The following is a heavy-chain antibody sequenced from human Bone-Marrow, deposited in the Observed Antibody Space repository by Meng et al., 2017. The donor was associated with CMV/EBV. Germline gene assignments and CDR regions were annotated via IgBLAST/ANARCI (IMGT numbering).Heavy chain of an antibody. Sequence: GGSLRLSCKGSGYSFNNYWIAWVRQMPGKGLEWMGIIYPGDSDPRYSPSFQGQVTISADKSISTSYLQWSSLQTSDTAIYYCASPSSPAYYYGMDVWGQGTTVTVSS. D-gene: IGHD6-6*01. J-gene: IGHJ6*02. CDR1: GYSFNNYW. CDR3: ASPSSPAYYYGMDV. V-gene: IGHV5-51*01. CDR2: IYPGDSDP.